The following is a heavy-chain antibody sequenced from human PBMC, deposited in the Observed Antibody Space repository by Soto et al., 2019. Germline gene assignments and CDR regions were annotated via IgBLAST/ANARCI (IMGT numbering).Heavy chain of an antibody. CDR1: GGTFSTYT. J-gene: IGHJ5*02. Sequence: SVKVSCKTSGGTFSTYTITWVRQAPGQGLEWMGRIIPLLGVPNNAQKFQGRVTITTDKSTSTAYMELKSLTSEDTAVYYCARDQSWHDLVWWFDPWGQGTLVTVSS. CDR3: ARDQSWHDLVWWFDP. V-gene: IGHV1-69*04. D-gene: IGHD1-1*01. CDR2: IIPLLGVP.